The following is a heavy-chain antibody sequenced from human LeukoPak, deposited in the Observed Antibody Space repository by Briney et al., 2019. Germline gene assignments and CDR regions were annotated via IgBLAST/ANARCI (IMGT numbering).Heavy chain of an antibody. D-gene: IGHD4-17*01. V-gene: IGHV4-59*11. CDR2: ISHIGRT. CDR1: GDSFSSHY. CDR3: ARDLVTVTKGFDI. J-gene: IGHJ3*02. Sequence: SETLSLTCAVSGDSFSSHYWTWIRQPPGTGLEWIGYISHIGRTNYNPSLKSRVTISIDTSKNQFSLKLRSVTAADTAVYYCARDLVTVTKGFDIWGQGTMVSVSS.